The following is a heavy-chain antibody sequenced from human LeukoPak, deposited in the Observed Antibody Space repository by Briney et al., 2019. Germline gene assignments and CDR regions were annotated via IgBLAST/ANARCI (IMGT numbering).Heavy chain of an antibody. CDR2: IYHNGDT. Sequence: SETLSLTCTVSGDSISSGLYSWGWIRQPPGEGLEWIGNIYHNGDTYYNPSLRSRVTISVDTSENQFSLSLRSVTAAGTAVYYCARLWSHSKTEDYWGQGTVVTVSS. J-gene: IGHJ4*02. D-gene: IGHD3-16*01. V-gene: IGHV4-39*01. CDR1: GDSISSGLYS. CDR3: ARLWSHSKTEDY.